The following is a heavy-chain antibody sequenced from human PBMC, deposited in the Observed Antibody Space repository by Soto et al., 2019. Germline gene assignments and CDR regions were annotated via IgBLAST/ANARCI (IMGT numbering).Heavy chain of an antibody. D-gene: IGHD2-15*01. CDR1: GGSISSGGYY. Sequence: PSETLSLTCTVSGGSISSGGYYWSWIRQRPGKGLEWIGYIYYSGSTYYNPSLKSRVTISVDTSKNQFSLKLSSVTAADTAVYYCARVNHLGYCSGGSCYEGSAFDYWGQGTLVTVSS. CDR3: ARVNHLGYCSGGSCYEGSAFDY. CDR2: IYYSGST. V-gene: IGHV4-31*03. J-gene: IGHJ4*02.